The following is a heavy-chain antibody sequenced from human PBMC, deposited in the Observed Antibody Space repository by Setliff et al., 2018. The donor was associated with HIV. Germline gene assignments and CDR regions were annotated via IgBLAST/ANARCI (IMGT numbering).Heavy chain of an antibody. CDR3: ARSKTFYDFWGGYYTHGAFKI. V-gene: IGHV4-39*01. CDR1: GSSFSSGIYY. J-gene: IGHJ3*02. Sequence: PSETLSLTCNVSGSSFSSGIYYWTWLRQPPGKGLEWIGSIFYSGITYYNPSLKSRVTISVDTSKNQFSLNLTSVTAADTAVYHCARSKTFYDFWGGYYTHGAFKIWGLGTMVTVSS. CDR2: IFYSGIT. D-gene: IGHD3-3*01.